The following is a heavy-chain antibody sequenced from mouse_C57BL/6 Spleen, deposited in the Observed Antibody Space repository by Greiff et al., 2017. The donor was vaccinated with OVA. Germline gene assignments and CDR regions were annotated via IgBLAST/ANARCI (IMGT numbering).Heavy chain of an antibody. CDR3: ARDLIDIIAY. V-gene: IGHV1-82*01. D-gene: IGHD1-2*01. CDR1: GYAFSSSW. J-gene: IGHJ3*01. CDR2: IYPGDGDT. Sequence: VQLQESGPELVKPGASVKISCKASGYAFSSSWMNWVKQRPGKGLEWIGRIYPGDGDTNYNGKLKGKATLTADKSSSTAYMQLSSLTSEDSAVYFCARDLIDIIAYWGQGTLVTVSA.